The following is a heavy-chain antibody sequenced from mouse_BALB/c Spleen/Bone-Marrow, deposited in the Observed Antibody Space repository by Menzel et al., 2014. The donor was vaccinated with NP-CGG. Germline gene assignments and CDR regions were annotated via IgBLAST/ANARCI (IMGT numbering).Heavy chain of an antibody. J-gene: IGHJ4*01. Sequence: EAQVVESGAELVKPGASVKLSCTASGFNIKDTYMHWVKQRPEQGLEWIGRIDPANGNTKYDPKFQGKATITADTSSNTAYLQLSSLTSEDTAVYYCARWEYYAMDYWGQGTSVTVSS. CDR1: GFNIKDTY. D-gene: IGHD4-1*01. V-gene: IGHV14-3*02. CDR2: IDPANGNT. CDR3: ARWEYYAMDY.